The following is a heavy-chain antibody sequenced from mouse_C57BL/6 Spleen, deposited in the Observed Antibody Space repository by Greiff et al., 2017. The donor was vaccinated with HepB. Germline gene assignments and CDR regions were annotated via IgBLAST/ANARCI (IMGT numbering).Heavy chain of an antibody. J-gene: IGHJ2*01. CDR3: ARVGGLRPNYFDY. V-gene: IGHV5-4*03. Sequence: EVKLVESGGGLVKPGGSLKLSCAASGFTFSSYAMSWVRQTPEKRLEWVATISDGGSYTYYPDNVKGRFTISRDNAKNNLYLQMSHLKSEDTAMYYCARVGGLRPNYFDYWGQGTTLTVSS. D-gene: IGHD2-4*01. CDR2: ISDGGSYT. CDR1: GFTFSSYA.